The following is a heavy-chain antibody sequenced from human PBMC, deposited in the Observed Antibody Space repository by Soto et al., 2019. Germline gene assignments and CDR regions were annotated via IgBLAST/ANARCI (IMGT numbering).Heavy chain of an antibody. D-gene: IGHD3-10*01. Sequence: SETLSLTCTVSGGSISSSSYYWGWIRQPPGKGLEWIGSIYYSGSTYYNPSLKSRVTISEDTSKNQFSLKLSSVAAADTAVYYCSRSITMARGVIWGYYDGMDVWGQGTTVTVSS. J-gene: IGHJ6*02. CDR2: IYYSGST. V-gene: IGHV4-39*01. CDR1: GGSISSSSYY. CDR3: SRSITMARGVIWGYYDGMDV.